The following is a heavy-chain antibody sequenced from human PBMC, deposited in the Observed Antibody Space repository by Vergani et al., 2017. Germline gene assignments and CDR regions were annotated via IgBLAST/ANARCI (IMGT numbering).Heavy chain of an antibody. CDR2: IYHSGST. CDR1: GGSISSGGYS. V-gene: IGHV4-30-2*01. D-gene: IGHD2-8*01. J-gene: IGHJ4*02. CDR3: ASIMGKIDY. Sequence: QLQLQESGSGLVKPSQTLSLTCAVSGGSISSGGYSWSWIRQPPGKGLEWIGYIYHSGSTYYHPSLKSRVTISVDRSKNQFSLKLSSVTAADTAVYYCASIMGKIDYWGQGTLVTVSS.